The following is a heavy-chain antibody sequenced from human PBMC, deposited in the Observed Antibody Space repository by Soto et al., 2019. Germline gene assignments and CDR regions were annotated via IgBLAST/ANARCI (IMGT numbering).Heavy chain of an antibody. CDR2: IKSKTDGGTT. D-gene: IGHD1-1*01. Sequence: PWWSMGLSCAASGVPLSNAGMTLVRQATGKGLEWVGRIKSKTDGGTTDYAAPVKGRFTISRDDSKNTLYLQMNSLKTEDTAVYYCTRAWKTGYYGMDVWGQATTVTVSS. V-gene: IGHV3-15*07. J-gene: IGHJ6*02. CDR1: GVPLSNAG. CDR3: TRAWKTGYYGMDV.